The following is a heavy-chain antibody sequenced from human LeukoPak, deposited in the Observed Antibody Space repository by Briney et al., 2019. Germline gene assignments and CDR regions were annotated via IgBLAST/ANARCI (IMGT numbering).Heavy chain of an antibody. CDR2: ISGSGGST. CDR1: GFTFSTCA. Sequence: GGSLRLSCAASGFTFSTCAMTWVRQAPGKRLEWVSAISGSGGSTYYADSVKGRFTISRDNSKNTLYLQMNSLRAEDTAVYYCAKGDDSYDSSGYYDYWGQGTLVTVSS. J-gene: IGHJ4*02. V-gene: IGHV3-23*01. CDR3: AKGDDSYDSSGYYDY. D-gene: IGHD3-22*01.